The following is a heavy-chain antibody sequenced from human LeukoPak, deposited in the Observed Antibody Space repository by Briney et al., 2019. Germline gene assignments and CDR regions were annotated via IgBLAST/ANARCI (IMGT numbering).Heavy chain of an antibody. Sequence: SVKVSCKASGGTFSSYAISWVRQAPGQGLEWMGGIIPIFGTANYAQKFQGRVTITADESTSTAYMELSSLRSEDTAVYYCARDFVGYSGCDFTQYYFDYWGQGTLVTVSS. CDR1: GGTFSSYA. V-gene: IGHV1-69*13. CDR3: ARDFVGYSGCDFTQYYFDY. CDR2: IIPIFGTA. D-gene: IGHD5-12*01. J-gene: IGHJ4*02.